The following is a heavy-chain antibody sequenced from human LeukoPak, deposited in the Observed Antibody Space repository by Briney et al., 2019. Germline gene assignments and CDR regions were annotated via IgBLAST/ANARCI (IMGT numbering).Heavy chain of an antibody. V-gene: IGHV4-38-2*02. CDR1: GYSISSGYY. J-gene: IGHJ4*02. CDR2: IYHSGST. D-gene: IGHD2-15*01. CDR3: ASSPPYCSGGSCYVDY. Sequence: SETLSLTCTVSGYSISSGYYWGWIRQPPGKGLEWIGSIYHSGSTYYNPSLKSRVTISVDTSKNQFSLKLSSVTAVDTAVYYCASSPPYCSGGSCYVDYWGQGTLVTVSS.